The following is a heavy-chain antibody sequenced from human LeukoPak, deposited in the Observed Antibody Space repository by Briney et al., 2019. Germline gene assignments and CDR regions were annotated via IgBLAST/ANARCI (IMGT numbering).Heavy chain of an antibody. CDR3: ARGPSITMVRGVKFGWFDP. CDR2: MNPNSGNA. Sequence: GASVKVSCKASGYTFTSYDINWVRQATGQGLEWMGWMNPNSGNAGYAQKFQGRVTMTRNTSISTAYMELSSLRSEDTAVYYCARGPSITMVRGVKFGWFDPWGQGTLVTVSS. D-gene: IGHD3-10*01. J-gene: IGHJ5*02. CDR1: GYTFTSYD. V-gene: IGHV1-8*01.